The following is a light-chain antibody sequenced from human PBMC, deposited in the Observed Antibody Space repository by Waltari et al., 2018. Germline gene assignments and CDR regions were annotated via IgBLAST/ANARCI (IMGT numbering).Light chain of an antibody. J-gene: IGKJ1*01. CDR2: GAS. V-gene: IGKV1-39*01. CDR1: QNIRKY. CDR3: QQSFSSPWT. Sequence: DIQMTQSPSSLSASVGDTVTVTCRASQNIRKYLNWYQQKTAKAPKLRIYGASTLQRGVPSRFRGRASGTEFTLTVTNLQPDGFATYFCQQSFSSPWTFGQGTKVEIK.